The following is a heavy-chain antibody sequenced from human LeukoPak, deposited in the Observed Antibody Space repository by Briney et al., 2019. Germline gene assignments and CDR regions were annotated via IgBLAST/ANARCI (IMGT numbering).Heavy chain of an antibody. V-gene: IGHV3-9*03. Sequence: PGGSLRLSSAASGFTFDDYAMHWVRQTPGKGLEWVSGISRNSGSIGYADSVKGRFTISRDNAKNSLYLQINSLRPDDMALYYCAHSGGQGAFDIWGQGTMVTVSS. CDR3: AHSGGQGAFDI. CDR1: GFTFDDYA. D-gene: IGHD6-19*01. J-gene: IGHJ3*02. CDR2: ISRNSGSI.